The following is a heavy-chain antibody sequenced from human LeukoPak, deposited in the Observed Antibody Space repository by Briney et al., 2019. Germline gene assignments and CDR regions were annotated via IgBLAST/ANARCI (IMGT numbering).Heavy chain of an antibody. Sequence: SETLSLTCTVSGYSISSGYYWGWIRQPPGKGLEWIGSIYHSGSTYYNPSLKSRVTISVDTSKNQFSLKLSSVTAADTAVYYCARSIAVTLDYWGQGTLVTVSS. CDR3: ARSIAVTLDY. CDR2: IYHSGST. CDR1: GYSISSGYY. V-gene: IGHV4-38-2*02. D-gene: IGHD6-19*01. J-gene: IGHJ4*02.